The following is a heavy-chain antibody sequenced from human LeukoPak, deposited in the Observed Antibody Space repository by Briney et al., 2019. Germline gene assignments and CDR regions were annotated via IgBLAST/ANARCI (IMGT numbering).Heavy chain of an antibody. CDR2: IYTSGST. CDR1: GGSIRSYY. CDR3: ARGRLLWFGEYNYFDY. Sequence: SETLSLTCTVSGGSIRSYYWSWIRQPAGKGLEWIGRIYTSGSTNYNPSLKSRVTMSVDTSKNQFSLKLSSVTAADTAVYYCARGRLLWFGEYNYFDYWGQGTLVTVSS. J-gene: IGHJ4*02. V-gene: IGHV4-4*07. D-gene: IGHD3-10*01.